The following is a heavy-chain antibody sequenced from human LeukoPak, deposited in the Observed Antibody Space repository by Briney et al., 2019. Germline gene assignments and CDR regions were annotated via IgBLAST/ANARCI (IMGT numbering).Heavy chain of an antibody. J-gene: IGHJ5*02. CDR3: ARGPPYYDILTGYYPNWFDP. V-gene: IGHV3-21*01. CDR1: GFTFSSSS. Sequence: GGSLRLSCAASGFTFSSSSMNWVRQAPGKGLEWVSSISSGSTYMYYADSVKGRFTISRDNAQNSMYLQMNSLRAEDTAVYYCARGPPYYDILTGYYPNWFDPWGQGTLVTVSS. CDR2: ISSGSTYM. D-gene: IGHD3-9*01.